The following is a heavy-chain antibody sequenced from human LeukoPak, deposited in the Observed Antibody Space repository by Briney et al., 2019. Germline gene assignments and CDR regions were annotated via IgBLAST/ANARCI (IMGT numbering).Heavy chain of an antibody. Sequence: AAVPVSFPASRYTFTSYYMHWVRPARGRGRGWMGIINPSGGSTSYAQKFQGRVNMTRDTSTSTVYMELSSLRSEATAVYYCARGYRYSFGNFWGQGTLVSVSS. V-gene: IGHV1-46*01. J-gene: IGHJ4*02. CDR2: INPSGGST. CDR3: ARGYRYSFGNF. D-gene: IGHD5-18*01. CDR1: RYTFTSYY.